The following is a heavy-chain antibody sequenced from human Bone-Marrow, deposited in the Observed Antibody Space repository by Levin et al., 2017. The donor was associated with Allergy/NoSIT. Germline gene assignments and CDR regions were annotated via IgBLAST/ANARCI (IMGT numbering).Heavy chain of an antibody. CDR3: ARGIRNKLFSDS. J-gene: IGHJ4*02. CDR1: GYTFANYD. CDR2: MNPNSGNT. Sequence: AASVKVSCKASGYTFANYDVNWVRQATGQGLEYMGWMNPNSGNTNYTPKFRGRVAMTTDTSINTAYMELSSLRSEDTAVYYCARGIRNKLFSDSWGQGTLVTVSS. V-gene: IGHV1-8*01. D-gene: IGHD1-14*01.